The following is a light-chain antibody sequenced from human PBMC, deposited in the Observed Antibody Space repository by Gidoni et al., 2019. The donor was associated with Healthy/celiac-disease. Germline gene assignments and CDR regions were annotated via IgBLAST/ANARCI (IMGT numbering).Light chain of an antibody. Sequence: EIVLTQSPATLSLSPGERATLSCRASQSVSSYLAWYQQKPGQAPRLLIYDASNRATGIPGRFSGSGSGTDFTLTISSLEPEDFAVYYCQQRSNWPPLYTFXQXSKLEIK. V-gene: IGKV3-11*01. J-gene: IGKJ2*01. CDR3: QQRSNWPPLYT. CDR1: QSVSSY. CDR2: DAS.